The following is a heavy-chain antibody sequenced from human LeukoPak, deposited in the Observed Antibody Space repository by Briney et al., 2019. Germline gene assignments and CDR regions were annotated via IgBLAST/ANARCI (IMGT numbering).Heavy chain of an antibody. Sequence: GRSLRLSCAASGFTFSSYWMSWVRQAPGKGLQWVADIKQDGSEKYYVDSVKGRFTISRDNAANSLFLQMNSLRAEDTAVYYCASPHLGDDGPRPFEYWGQGTLVTVSS. D-gene: IGHD4-17*01. CDR3: ASPHLGDDGPRPFEY. V-gene: IGHV3-7*01. CDR2: IKQDGSEK. J-gene: IGHJ4*02. CDR1: GFTFSSYW.